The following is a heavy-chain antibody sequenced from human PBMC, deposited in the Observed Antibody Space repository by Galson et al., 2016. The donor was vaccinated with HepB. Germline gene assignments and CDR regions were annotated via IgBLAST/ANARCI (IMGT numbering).Heavy chain of an antibody. D-gene: IGHD3-10*01. J-gene: IGHJ4*02. V-gene: IGHV3-30*03. CDR2: ILYDASDK. Sequence: SLRLSCAASGFTLSWFGVHWVRQAPGKGLEWVAAISYDGVAVILYDASDKYYADSVKGRFTISRDNSKNSLFLQMNSLGAEDTAIYYCARWSRGTGSSLDFWGQGTLVTVSS. CDR3: ARWSRGTGSSLDF. CDR1: GFTLSWFG.